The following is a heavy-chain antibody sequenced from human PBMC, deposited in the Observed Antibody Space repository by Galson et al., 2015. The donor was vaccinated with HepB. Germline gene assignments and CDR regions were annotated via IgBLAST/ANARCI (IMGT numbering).Heavy chain of an antibody. J-gene: IGHJ4*02. D-gene: IGHD1-20*01. CDR1: GFTFSGSA. V-gene: IGHV3-73*01. CDR3: TRLNWNYYVY. Sequence: SLRLSCAASGFTFSGSAMHWVRQASGKGLEWVGRIRSKANSYATAYAASVKGRFTISRDDSKNTAYLQMNSLKTEDTAVYYCTRLNWNYYVYWGQGTLVTVSS. CDR2: IRSKANSYAT.